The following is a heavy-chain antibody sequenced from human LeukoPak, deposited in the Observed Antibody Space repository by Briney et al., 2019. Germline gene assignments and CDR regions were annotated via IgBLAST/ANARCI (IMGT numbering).Heavy chain of an antibody. Sequence: PGGSLRLSCAASGFTVSTNYMSWVRQAPGKGLEWVSVIYSGGSTYYADSVKGRFTISRDNSKNTLYLQMNSLRAEDTAVYYCAKDPISTIFHWFDPWGQGTLVTVSS. CDR3: AKDPISTIFHWFDP. J-gene: IGHJ5*02. V-gene: IGHV3-53*01. CDR2: IYSGGST. CDR1: GFTVSTNY. D-gene: IGHD3-3*01.